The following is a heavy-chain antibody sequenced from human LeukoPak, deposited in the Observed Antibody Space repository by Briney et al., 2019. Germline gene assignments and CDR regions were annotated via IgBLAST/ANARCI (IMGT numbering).Heavy chain of an antibody. CDR1: GFELSIPGLA. CDR3: ALKIALVTERSFRLDL. D-gene: IGHD5-18*01. Sequence: SGATLLNPTPTLTLTCTFSGFELSIPGLAVGWIRELHAKALEWLALTYSDANKFYSLSLRSRISITKVTSNNQVVLKMTVMDPVDTGTYFCALKIALVTERSFRLDLGGEKTLL. CDR2: TYSDANK. V-gene: IGHV2-5*02. J-gene: IGHJ4*02.